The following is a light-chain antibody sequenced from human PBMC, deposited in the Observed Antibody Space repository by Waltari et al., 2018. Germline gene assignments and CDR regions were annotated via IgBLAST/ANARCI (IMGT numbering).Light chain of an antibody. Sequence: DIQMTQSPSSLSPPVGNRFTMTCRASQNIGIYLNWYQQKPGKAPKLLIYAASSLQSGVPSRFSGSGSGTDFTLTISSLQPEDFATYYCQQSHNTPWTFGQGTKVEIK. V-gene: IGKV1-39*01. J-gene: IGKJ1*01. CDR1: QNIGIY. CDR3: QQSHNTPWT. CDR2: AAS.